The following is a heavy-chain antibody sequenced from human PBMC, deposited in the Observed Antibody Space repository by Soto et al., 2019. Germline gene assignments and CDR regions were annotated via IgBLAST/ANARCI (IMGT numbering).Heavy chain of an antibody. V-gene: IGHV1-24*01. Sequence: ASGKVSCKASGYTLTELSMHWVRQAPGKGLECMGGFDPEDGETIYAQKFQGRVTMTEDTSTDTAYMELSSLRSEETAVYYCETAAPDAFDIWGQGTMVTVSS. CDR1: GYTLTELS. J-gene: IGHJ3*02. CDR3: ETAAPDAFDI. CDR2: FDPEDGET.